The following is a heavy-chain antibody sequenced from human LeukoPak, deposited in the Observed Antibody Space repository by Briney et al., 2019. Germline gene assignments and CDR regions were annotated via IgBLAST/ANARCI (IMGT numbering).Heavy chain of an antibody. CDR3: ARGVYGDSSPTFDY. D-gene: IGHD4-17*01. J-gene: IGHJ4*02. CDR2: IHYSGST. V-gene: IGHV4-59*01. CDR1: GGSISSYY. Sequence: SETLSLTCTVSGGSISSYYWSWIRQPPGKGLEWIGYIHYSGSTNYNPSLKSRVTISVDTSRKQFSLRLSSVTAADTAVYYCARGVYGDSSPTFDYWGLGTLVTVSS.